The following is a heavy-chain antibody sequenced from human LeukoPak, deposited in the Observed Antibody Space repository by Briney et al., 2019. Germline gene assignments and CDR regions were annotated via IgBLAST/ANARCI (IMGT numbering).Heavy chain of an antibody. CDR1: GFTFSTYA. CDR3: AKDQYGEAFDI. Sequence: GGSLRLSCAASGFTFSTYAMNWVRQAPGKGLEWVSAISGSGSATYYADSVKGRFTISRDNSKNTLYLQMNSLRAEDTAVYYCAKDQYGEAFDIWGPGTMVTVSS. V-gene: IGHV3-23*01. D-gene: IGHD4-17*01. CDR2: ISGSGSAT. J-gene: IGHJ3*02.